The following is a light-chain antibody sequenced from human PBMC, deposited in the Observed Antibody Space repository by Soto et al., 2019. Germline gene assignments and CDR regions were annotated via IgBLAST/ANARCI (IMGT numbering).Light chain of an antibody. CDR2: DAS. CDR3: QHYSGSPPYT. Sequence: EIVLTQSPGTLSLSPGERATLSCRASQRVANTFLTWYQQKPGQPPRLRIYDASSRATGIPDRFSGSGSGADFTLTINRLEPEDFAVYYCQHYSGSPPYTFGQGTKLEIK. CDR1: QRVANTF. J-gene: IGKJ2*01. V-gene: IGKV3-20*01.